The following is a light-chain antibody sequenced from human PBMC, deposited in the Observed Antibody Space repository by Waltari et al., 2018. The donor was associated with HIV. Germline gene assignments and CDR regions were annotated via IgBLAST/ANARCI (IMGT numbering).Light chain of an antibody. CDR2: EVS. CDR1: GRDVGGCNH. CDR3: SSYAGSGNGL. V-gene: IGLV2-8*01. Sequence: QSALTQPPSASGSPAHSVTTPCTGTGRDVGGCNHASGYQQHPGKAHKLMIYEVSKRPSGVPDRFSGSKSGNTASLTVAGLQAEDEADYYCSSYAGSGNGLFGGGTKLTLL. J-gene: IGLJ2*01.